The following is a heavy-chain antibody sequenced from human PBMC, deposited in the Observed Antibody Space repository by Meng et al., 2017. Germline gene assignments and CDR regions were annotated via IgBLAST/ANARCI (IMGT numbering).Heavy chain of an antibody. V-gene: IGHV3-21*01. Sequence: GESLKISCAASGFTFSSYSMNWVRQAPGKGLEWVSSITSSSSYIYYADSVKGRFTISRDNAKNSLDLQMNSLRAEDTAVYYCNPAQVPCIAVAGGDYWGQGTLVTVSS. CDR1: GFTFSSYS. D-gene: IGHD6-19*01. J-gene: IGHJ4*02. CDR2: ITSSSSYI. CDR3: NPAQVPCIAVAGGDY.